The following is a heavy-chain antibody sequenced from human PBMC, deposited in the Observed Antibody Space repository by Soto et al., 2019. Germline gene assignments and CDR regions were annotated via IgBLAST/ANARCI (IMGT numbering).Heavy chain of an antibody. J-gene: IGHJ4*01. CDR3: ARSEYSVFDF. CDR1: GFSLSTSKLG. D-gene: IGHD2-15*01. CDR2: IYWDDDK. V-gene: IGHV2-5*02. Sequence: DSGPPLVNPTQTRTVPRTFSGFSLSTSKLGVAWIRQPPGKALEWLGIIYWDDDKRYSPFLKSRLTITKDTSKNQVVLRMTNMDPVDTATYYCARSEYSVFDFWGQGTLVTVSS.